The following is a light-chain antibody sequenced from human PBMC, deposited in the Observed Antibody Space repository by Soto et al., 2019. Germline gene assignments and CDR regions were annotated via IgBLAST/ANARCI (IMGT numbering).Light chain of an antibody. CDR2: DAS. V-gene: IGKV1-33*01. J-gene: IGKJ3*01. CDR3: QRYDSLPFT. CDR1: QDISNF. Sequence: DIQMTQSPSSLSASVGDRVAITCQASQDISNFLNWYQQKPGKAPKLLTYDASDLETGVPSRFSGSGSGTDFTFTISNLQPEDFATYYCQRYDSLPFTFGPGTKVDF.